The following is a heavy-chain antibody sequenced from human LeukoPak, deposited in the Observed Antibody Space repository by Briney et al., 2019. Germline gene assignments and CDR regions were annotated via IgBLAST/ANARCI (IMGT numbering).Heavy chain of an antibody. Sequence: GGSLRLSCAASGFTFSTSGMNWVRHAPGKGLEWVASISSRSYGYYADAVKGRFTISRDNARNSLYLQMNSLRAEDTALYYCARGGGDIPIDSWGQGTLVAVSS. D-gene: IGHD2-21*02. J-gene: IGHJ4*02. CDR1: GFTFSTSG. V-gene: IGHV3-21*01. CDR3: ARGGGDIPIDS. CDR2: ISSRSYG.